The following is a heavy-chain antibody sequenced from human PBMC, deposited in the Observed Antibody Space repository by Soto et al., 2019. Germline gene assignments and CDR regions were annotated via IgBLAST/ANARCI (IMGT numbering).Heavy chain of an antibody. CDR2: INHSGST. D-gene: IGHD5-18*01. V-gene: IGHV4-34*01. J-gene: IGHJ4*02. Sequence: SETVSLTCAVYGGSFSGYYWSWIRQPPGKGLEWIGEINHSGSTNYNPSLKSRVTISVDTSKNQFSLKLSSVTAADTAVYYCSRAKLYRYGYRSTNYFDYWGQGNLVTVSS. CDR1: GGSFSGYY. CDR3: SRAKLYRYGYRSTNYFDY.